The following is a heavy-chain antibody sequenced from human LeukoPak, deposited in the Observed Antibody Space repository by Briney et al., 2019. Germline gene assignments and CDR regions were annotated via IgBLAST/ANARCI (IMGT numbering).Heavy chain of an antibody. J-gene: IGHJ4*02. V-gene: IGHV3-23*01. CDR3: AKGTMVQGVISVFDY. Sequence: PGGSLRLSCAASGFTFSSYAMSWVRQAPGKGLEWVSAISGSGGSTYYADSVKGRFTISRDNSKSTLYLQMNSLRAEDTAVYYCAKGTMVQGVISVFDYWGQGTLVTVSS. CDR2: ISGSGGST. CDR1: GFTFSSYA. D-gene: IGHD3-10*01.